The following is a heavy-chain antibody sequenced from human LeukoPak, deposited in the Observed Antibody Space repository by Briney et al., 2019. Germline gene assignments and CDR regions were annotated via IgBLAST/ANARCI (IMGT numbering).Heavy chain of an antibody. D-gene: IGHD2-8*01. CDR2: IYTGGST. CDR3: ASISFPLMHFQH. V-gene: IGHV3-53*01. Sequence: GGSLRLSCAASGFTVSTNYMSWVRQAPGKGLEWVAVIYTGGSTYYADSVKGRFTISRDNSKNTVYLQMNSLRAEDTAVYYCASISFPLMHFQHWGQGTLVTVSS. J-gene: IGHJ1*01. CDR1: GFTVSTNY.